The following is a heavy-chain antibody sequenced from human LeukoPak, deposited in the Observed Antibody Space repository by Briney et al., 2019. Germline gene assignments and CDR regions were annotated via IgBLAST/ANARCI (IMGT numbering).Heavy chain of an antibody. V-gene: IGHV4-34*01. D-gene: IGHD6-19*01. CDR3: ADSGWYKEKPIDY. Sequence: PSETLSLTCAVYGGSFSGYYWSWIRQPPGKGLEWIGEINHSGSTNYNPSLKSRVTISVDTSKNQFSLKLSSVTAADTAVYYCADSGWYKEKPIDYWGQGTLVTVSS. J-gene: IGHJ4*02. CDR2: INHSGST. CDR1: GGSFSGYY.